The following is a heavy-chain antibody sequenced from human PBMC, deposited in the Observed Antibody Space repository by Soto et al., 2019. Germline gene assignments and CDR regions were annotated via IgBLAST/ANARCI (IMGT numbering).Heavy chain of an antibody. CDR3: ARPAFRRYDAFDI. D-gene: IGHD5-18*01. CDR1: GYSFTSYW. CDR2: IYPGDSDT. V-gene: IGHV5-51*03. Sequence: GESLKISCKGSGYSFTSYWIGWVRQMPGKGLEWMGIIYPGDSDTRYSPSFQGQVTISADKSISTAYLQWSSLKASDTAMYYCARPAFRRYDAFDIWGQGTTVTVSS. J-gene: IGHJ3*02.